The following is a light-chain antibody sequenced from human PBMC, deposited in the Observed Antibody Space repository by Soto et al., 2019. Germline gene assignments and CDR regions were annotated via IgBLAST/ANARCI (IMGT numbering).Light chain of an antibody. CDR3: QQYGTSRRT. J-gene: IGKJ1*01. CDR2: GAS. CDR1: QSISSNY. V-gene: IGKV3-20*01. Sequence: DIMVTQSAGTVSLSPGARATLSCRASQSISSNYLAWYQQKPGQSPRLLIYGASSRATGTPDRFSGGGSGTDFTLTIISREPEDFAVYFCQQYGTSRRTFGQGSKVDIK.